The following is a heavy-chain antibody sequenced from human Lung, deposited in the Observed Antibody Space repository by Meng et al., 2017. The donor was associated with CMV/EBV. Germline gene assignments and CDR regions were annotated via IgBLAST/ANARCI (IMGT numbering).Heavy chain of an antibody. CDR1: GFTFRSFG. D-gene: IGHD7-27*01. V-gene: IGHV3-30*02. J-gene: IGHJ5*02. Sequence: GSXRLSCSASGFTFRSFGMHRIRQAPGKGLEWVAFVHSDGFDKNYVDSVKDRFIISRDNSNNTQSLQMNSLRAEDTAVYYCARDHKHWDFDPWGQGTLVTVSS. CDR3: ARDHKHWDFDP. CDR2: VHSDGFDK.